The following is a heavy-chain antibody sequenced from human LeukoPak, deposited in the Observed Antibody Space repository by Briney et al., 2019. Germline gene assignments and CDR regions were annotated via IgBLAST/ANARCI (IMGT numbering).Heavy chain of an antibody. J-gene: IGHJ4*02. CDR1: GLTFSSSW. Sequence: GGSLRLSCAVSGLTFSSSWMAWVRQAPGKGVEWVASINPDGNKKYSADSVKGRFTISRDNAENSLYLQMNSLRVEDTAFYYCARDLAYSRLDYWGQGMLVTVSS. CDR3: ARDLAYSRLDY. D-gene: IGHD5-18*01. V-gene: IGHV3-7*01. CDR2: INPDGNKK.